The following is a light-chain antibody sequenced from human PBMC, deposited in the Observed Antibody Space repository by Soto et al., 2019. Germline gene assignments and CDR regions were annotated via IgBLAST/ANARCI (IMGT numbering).Light chain of an antibody. J-gene: IGLJ3*02. CDR3: SSYAGSNNFVV. Sequence: QSALTQPPSASGSPGQSVTISCTGTSSDVGGYDFVSWYQQYPGKAPKLVIYEVTKRPSGVPDRFSGSKSGNTASLTVSGLQAEDEDDYYCSSYAGSNNFVVFGGGTQLTVL. CDR1: SSDVGGYDF. CDR2: EVT. V-gene: IGLV2-8*01.